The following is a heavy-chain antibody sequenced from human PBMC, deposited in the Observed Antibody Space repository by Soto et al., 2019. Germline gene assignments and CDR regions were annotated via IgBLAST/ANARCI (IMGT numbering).Heavy chain of an antibody. Sequence: ASVKVSCKASGYTFTSYGISWVRQAPGQGLEWMGWISAYNGNTNYAQKLQGRVTMTTDTSTSTAYMELRSLRSDDTAVYYCASDRSYYDFWSGYLAFDYWGQGTLVTVSS. V-gene: IGHV1-18*01. J-gene: IGHJ4*02. D-gene: IGHD3-3*01. CDR1: GYTFTSYG. CDR3: ASDRSYYDFWSGYLAFDY. CDR2: ISAYNGNT.